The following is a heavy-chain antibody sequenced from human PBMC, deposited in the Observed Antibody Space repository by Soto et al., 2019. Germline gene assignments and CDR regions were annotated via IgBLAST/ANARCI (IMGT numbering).Heavy chain of an antibody. CDR2: ISSSGSTI. CDR1: GFTFSSYE. Sequence: LRLSCAASGFTFSSYEMNWVRQAPGKGLEWVSYISSSGSTIYYADSVKGRFTISRDNAKNSLYLQMNSLRAEDTAVYYCARDQFIGAAGTHASVGMDVWGQGTTVTVSS. D-gene: IGHD6-13*01. J-gene: IGHJ6*02. V-gene: IGHV3-48*03. CDR3: ARDQFIGAAGTHASVGMDV.